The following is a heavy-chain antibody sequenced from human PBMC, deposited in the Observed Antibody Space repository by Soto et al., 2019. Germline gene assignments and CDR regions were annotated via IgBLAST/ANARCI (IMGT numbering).Heavy chain of an antibody. Sequence: QVQLVQSGAEVKKPGASVKVSCKASGYTFTSHGISWVRQAPGQGLEWMGWISAYNGNTNYAQQLQGRVTMTTDTSTSTAYMELRRLRSDDTGVYYCARAVFPGGEFWHFELWGRGTLVTVSS. CDR1: GYTFTSHG. J-gene: IGHJ2*01. D-gene: IGHD3-10*01. CDR3: ARAVFPGGEFWHFEL. V-gene: IGHV1-18*01. CDR2: ISAYNGNT.